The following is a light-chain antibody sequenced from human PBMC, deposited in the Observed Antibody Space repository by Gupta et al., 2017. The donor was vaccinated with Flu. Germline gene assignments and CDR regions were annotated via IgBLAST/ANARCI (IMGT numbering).Light chain of an antibody. CDR1: QSLVYSDGDSY. CDR3: MHSTRWPWT. CDR2: KAS. J-gene: IGKJ1*01. V-gene: IGKV2-30*01. Sequence: GVLTQSPLSLPVTLGQPASISCRSSQSLVYSDGDSYVSWFHQRPGQSPRRLIYKASNRDPGVPDRISGSESGTDFTLKISRVEAEDVGVYYCMHSTRWPWTFGQGTKVEIK.